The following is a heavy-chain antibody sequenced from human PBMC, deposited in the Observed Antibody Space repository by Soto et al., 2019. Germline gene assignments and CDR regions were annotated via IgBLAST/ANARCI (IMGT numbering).Heavy chain of an antibody. CDR2: ISYDGSNK. CDR1: GFTFSSYA. J-gene: IGHJ5*02. V-gene: IGHV3-30-3*01. Sequence: QVQLVESGGGVVQPGRSLRLSCAASGFTFSSYAMHWVRQAPGKGLEWVAVISYDGSNKYYADSVKGRFTISRDNSKNTLYLQMNSLRAKDTAVYYCARDTGIAAAGTGWFDPWGQGTLVTVSS. D-gene: IGHD6-13*01. CDR3: ARDTGIAAAGTGWFDP.